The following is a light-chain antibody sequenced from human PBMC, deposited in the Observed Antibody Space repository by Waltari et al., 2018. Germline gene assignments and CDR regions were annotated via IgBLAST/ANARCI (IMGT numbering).Light chain of an antibody. CDR1: KIGSKN. CDR2: DDG. J-gene: IGLJ1*01. Sequence: SYELTQPPSVSVAPGQTARITCDGDKIGSKNVHWYQHKPGQAPVLVVYDDGDRPSGIPVRVSGSNSGNTAALTSSRVDAGDEAEYYCQVWDSGSNHYVFGTVTKVTVL. CDR3: QVWDSGSNHYV. V-gene: IGLV3-21*02.